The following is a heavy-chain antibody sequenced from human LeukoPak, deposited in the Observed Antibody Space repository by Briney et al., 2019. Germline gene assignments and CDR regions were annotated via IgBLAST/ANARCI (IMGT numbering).Heavy chain of an antibody. V-gene: IGHV3-23*01. CDR1: GFTFSSYT. CDR2: ISGSGGST. CDR3: AKEGYSSSSYFDY. Sequence: PGGSLRLSCAASGFTFSSYTMSWVRQAPGKGLEWVSAISGSGGSTYYADSVKGRFTISRDNSKNTLYLQMNGLRAEDTAVYYCAKEGYSSSSYFDYWGQGTLVTVSS. D-gene: IGHD6-6*01. J-gene: IGHJ4*02.